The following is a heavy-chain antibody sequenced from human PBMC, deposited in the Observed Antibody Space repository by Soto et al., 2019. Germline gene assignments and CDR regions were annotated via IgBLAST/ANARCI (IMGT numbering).Heavy chain of an antibody. CDR1: GFTFSDYY. V-gene: IGHV3-11*01. CDR2: ISSSGSTI. Sequence: PVGSVRLSCAASGFTFSDYYMSWIRQAPGKGLEWVSYISSSGSTIYYADSVKGRFTISRDNAKNSLYLQMNSLRAEDTAVYYCARGSRLNYDFWSGYYPVPFSFDIWGQGTMVTVSS. D-gene: IGHD3-3*01. J-gene: IGHJ3*02. CDR3: ARGSRLNYDFWSGYYPVPFSFDI.